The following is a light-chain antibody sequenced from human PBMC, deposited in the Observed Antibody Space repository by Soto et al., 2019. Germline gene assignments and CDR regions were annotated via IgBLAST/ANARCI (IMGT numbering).Light chain of an antibody. CDR1: QSVASSS. CDR2: GAS. CDR3: HQYGDSLWT. V-gene: IGKV3-20*01. J-gene: IGKJ1*01. Sequence: EIVLTQSPGTLSLSPGERATLSCRASQSVASSSIAWYQQRLGQAPRLLIYGASSRAAGIPDRFSGSGSGTDFTLTISRLEPEDFAVYYCHQYGDSLWTFGQGTKVDIK.